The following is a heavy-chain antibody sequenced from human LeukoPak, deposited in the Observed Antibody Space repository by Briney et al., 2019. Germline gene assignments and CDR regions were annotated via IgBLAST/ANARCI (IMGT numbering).Heavy chain of an antibody. D-gene: IGHD2-15*01. V-gene: IGHV3-7*01. Sequence: GGSLRLSCAASGFTFSSYWMSWVRQAPGKGLEWVAGIKEDGSDKRYVDSGKCRFTISRDNAKHSMYLQMNRLRGEDTAVYYCARDSSLYCSGGTCYWGLDYWGQGILVTVSS. CDR3: ARDSSLYCSGGTCYWGLDY. CDR2: IKEDGSDK. CDR1: GFTFSSYW. J-gene: IGHJ4*02.